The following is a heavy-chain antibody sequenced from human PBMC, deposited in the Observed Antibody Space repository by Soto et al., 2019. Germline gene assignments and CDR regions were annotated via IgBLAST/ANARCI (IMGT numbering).Heavy chain of an antibody. Sequence: SETLSLTCTVSGGSISSSSYYWGWIRQPPGKGLEWIGSIYYSGSTYYNPSLKSRVTISVDTSKNQFSLKLSSVTAADTAVYYCARQTGTTTPWPSWGQGTLVTVSS. D-gene: IGHD1-7*01. CDR1: GGSISSSSYY. CDR2: IYYSGST. J-gene: IGHJ5*02. V-gene: IGHV4-39*01. CDR3: ARQTGTTTPWPS.